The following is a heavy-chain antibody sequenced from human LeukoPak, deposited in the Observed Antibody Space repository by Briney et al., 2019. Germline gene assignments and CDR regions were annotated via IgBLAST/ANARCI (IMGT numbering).Heavy chain of an antibody. CDR1: GFTFSSYA. D-gene: IGHD6-6*01. CDR3: AKSPEYSSSVRGAFDI. V-gene: IGHV3-23*01. J-gene: IGHJ3*02. Sequence: QSGGSLRLSCAASGFTFSSYAMSWVRQAPGKGLEWVSAISGSGGSTYYADSVKGRFTISRDNSKNTLYLQTNSLRAEDTAVYYCAKSPEYSSSVRGAFDIWGQGTMVTVSS. CDR2: ISGSGGST.